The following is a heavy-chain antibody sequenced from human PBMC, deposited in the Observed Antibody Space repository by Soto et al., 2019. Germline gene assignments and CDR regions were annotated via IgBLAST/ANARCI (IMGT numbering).Heavy chain of an antibody. V-gene: IGHV3-23*01. CDR2: ISVSGGST. Sequence: GGSLRLSCGASGFTFSSYAMSWVRQAPGKGLEWVSGISVSGGSTYYADSVKGRFTISRDNSKNTLYLQMNSLRAEDTSVYYCAKQPITMVRAVIITLNYFDYWGQGTLVTVSS. D-gene: IGHD3-10*01. CDR3: AKQPITMVRAVIITLNYFDY. CDR1: GFTFSSYA. J-gene: IGHJ4*02.